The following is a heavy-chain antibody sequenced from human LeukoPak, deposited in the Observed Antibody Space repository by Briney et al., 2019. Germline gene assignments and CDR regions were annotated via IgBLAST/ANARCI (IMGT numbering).Heavy chain of an antibody. V-gene: IGHV3-23*01. CDR3: AKDRYGDYAPTPFDY. D-gene: IGHD4-17*01. CDR1: GFTFSSYA. J-gene: IGHJ4*02. CDR2: ISGSGGST. Sequence: GGSLRLSCAASGFTFSSYAMSWVRQAPGKGLEWVSAISGSGGSTYYADSVKGRFTISRDNSKNTLYLQMNSLRAEDTAVYYCAKDRYGDYAPTPFDYWGQGTLVTVSS.